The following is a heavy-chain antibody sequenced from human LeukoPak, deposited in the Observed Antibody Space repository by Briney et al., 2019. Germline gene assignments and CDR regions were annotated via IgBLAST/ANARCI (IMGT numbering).Heavy chain of an antibody. CDR2: ISGSGGST. Sequence: GGSLRLSCAASGFTFSSYWMSWVRQAPGKGLEWVSAISGSGGSTYYADSVKGRFTISRDNSKNTLYLQMNSLRAEDTAVYYCASTLPPYYYGSGSYNYYYYYYMDVWGKGTTVTISS. V-gene: IGHV3-23*01. CDR1: GFTFSSYW. J-gene: IGHJ6*03. D-gene: IGHD3-10*01. CDR3: ASTLPPYYYGSGSYNYYYYYYMDV.